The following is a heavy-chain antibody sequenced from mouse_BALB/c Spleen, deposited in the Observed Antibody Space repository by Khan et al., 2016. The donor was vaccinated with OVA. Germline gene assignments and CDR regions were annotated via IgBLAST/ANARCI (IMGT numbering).Heavy chain of an antibody. CDR1: GYSITSGYG. Sequence: EVQLQESGPGLVKPSQSLSLTCTVTGYSITSGYGWNWIRQFPGNKLEWMGYISYSGSTNYNPSLKKKKSRISITRDTSKNQFFLQLNSVTTEDTATYYCARKWGQGTTRTVSS. CDR3: ARK. V-gene: IGHV3-2*02. J-gene: IGHJ2*01. CDR2: ISYSGST.